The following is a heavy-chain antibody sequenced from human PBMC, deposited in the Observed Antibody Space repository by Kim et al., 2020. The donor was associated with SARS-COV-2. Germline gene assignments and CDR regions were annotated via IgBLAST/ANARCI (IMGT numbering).Heavy chain of an antibody. CDR2: ISGSGGST. V-gene: IGHV3-23*01. Sequence: GGSLRLSCAASGFTFSSYAMSWVRQAPGKGLEWVSAISGSGGSTYYADSVKGRFTISRDNSKNTLYLQMNSLRAEDTAVYYCAKGASYCSSTSCDEFDYWGQGTLLTVSS. CDR1: GFTFSSYA. CDR3: AKGASYCSSTSCDEFDY. J-gene: IGHJ4*02. D-gene: IGHD2-2*01.